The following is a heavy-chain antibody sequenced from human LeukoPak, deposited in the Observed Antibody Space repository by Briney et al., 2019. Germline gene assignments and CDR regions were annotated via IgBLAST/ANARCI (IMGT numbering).Heavy chain of an antibody. CDR2: FDPEDGET. CDR3: ATGTVSSSWLGIFDF. D-gene: IGHD6-13*01. CDR1: GYTLTEVS. Sequence: GASVKVSCKISGYTLTEVSMHWGRQAPGKGLEWMGRFDPEDGETLSAQRFQGRLTMTEDTSADTAYMELSSLTSDDTALYYCATGTVSSSWLGIFDFWGQGTLVTVSS. V-gene: IGHV1-24*01. J-gene: IGHJ4*02.